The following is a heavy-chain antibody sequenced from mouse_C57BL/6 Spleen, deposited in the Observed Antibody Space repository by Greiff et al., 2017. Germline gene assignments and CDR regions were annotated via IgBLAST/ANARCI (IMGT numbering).Heavy chain of an antibody. Sequence: EVQLQQSGPELVKPGASVKISCKASGYTFTDYYMNWVKQSHGKSLEWIGDINPNNGGTSYNQKFKGKATLTVDKSSSTAYMELRSLTSEDSAVYYCARLITTGAMDYWGQGTSVTVSS. J-gene: IGHJ4*01. CDR1: GYTFTDYY. V-gene: IGHV1-26*01. CDR3: ARLITTGAMDY. D-gene: IGHD1-1*01. CDR2: INPNNGGT.